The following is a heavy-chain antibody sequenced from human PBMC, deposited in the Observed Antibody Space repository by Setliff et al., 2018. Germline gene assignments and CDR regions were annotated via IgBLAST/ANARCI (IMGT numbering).Heavy chain of an antibody. CDR3: AISSLSICSGGSCPNAFDL. V-gene: IGHV1-18*01. CDR2: MSSYNDVT. Sequence: GASVKVSCKASGHIFSSYGISWVRQAPGQGLEWMGWMSSYNDVTNYAQSFQGRVTMTTDTSASAAYMELRSLRSDDTAVYYCAISSLSICSGGSCPNAFDLWGQGTLVTVSS. CDR1: GHIFSSYG. D-gene: IGHD2-15*01. J-gene: IGHJ3*01.